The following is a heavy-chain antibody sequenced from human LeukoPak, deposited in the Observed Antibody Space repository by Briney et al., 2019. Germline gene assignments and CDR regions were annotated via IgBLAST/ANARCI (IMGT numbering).Heavy chain of an antibody. J-gene: IGHJ4*02. Sequence: SETLSLTCAVHGGSFSGYYWSWIRQPPGEGLEWIGEINHSGSTNYNPSLKSRVTISVDTSKNQFSLKLSSVTAADTAVYYCARDYDSSGYYGYWGQGTLVTVCS. D-gene: IGHD3-22*01. CDR2: INHSGST. V-gene: IGHV4-34*01. CDR3: ARDYDSSGYYGY. CDR1: GGSFSGYY.